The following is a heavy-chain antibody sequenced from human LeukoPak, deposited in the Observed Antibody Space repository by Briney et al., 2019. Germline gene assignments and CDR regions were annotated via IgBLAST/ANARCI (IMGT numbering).Heavy chain of an antibody. J-gene: IGHJ4*02. CDR1: GYSFTSYW. CDR2: IYPGDSDT. Sequence: GESLKISCKGSGYSFTSYWIGWVRQMPGKGLEWMGIIYPGDSDTRYSPSFQGQVTISADQSISTAYLQWSSLKASDTAMYYCARAQREYYYDSSGYYWWGQGTLVTVSS. V-gene: IGHV5-51*01. CDR3: ARAQREYYYDSSGYYW. D-gene: IGHD3-22*01.